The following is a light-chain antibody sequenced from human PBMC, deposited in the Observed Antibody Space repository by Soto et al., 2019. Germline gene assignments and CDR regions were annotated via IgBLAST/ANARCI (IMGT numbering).Light chain of an antibody. Sequence: QLVLTQPPSASGTPGQRVTIACSGSNPNIGSNPVYWYLQLPGTAPKVLIYRSTQRPSGVPDRFSGSKSGTSASLAISGLRFEDEADYYCAAWDDSLSGVVFGGGTKVTVL. CDR1: NPNIGSNP. CDR3: AAWDDSLSGVV. J-gene: IGLJ2*01. CDR2: RST. V-gene: IGLV1-47*01.